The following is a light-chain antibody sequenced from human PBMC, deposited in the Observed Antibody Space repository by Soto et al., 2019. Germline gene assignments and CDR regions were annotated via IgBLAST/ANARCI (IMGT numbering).Light chain of an antibody. CDR1: QSINTW. V-gene: IGKV1-5*03. Sequence: DIQMTQSPSTLSASVGDRVSLTCRASQSINTWLAWYQQKPAKAPKLLNYKVSILGSGVPSRFSGSGSGTDFTLTISNLQPDDVATYYCQQYNSYPYTFGQGTKLKI. CDR2: KVS. J-gene: IGKJ2*01. CDR3: QQYNSYPYT.